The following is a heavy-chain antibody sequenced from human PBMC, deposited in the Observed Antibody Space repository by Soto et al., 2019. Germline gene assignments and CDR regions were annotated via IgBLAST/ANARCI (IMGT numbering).Heavy chain of an antibody. CDR3: ARARYYDSSGYLHFDY. D-gene: IGHD3-22*01. CDR1: GGSISIGDYY. V-gene: IGHV4-30-4*01. Sequence: SETLSLTCTVSGGSISIGDYYWSCMRQPPGKGLEWIGYIYYSGSTYYNPSLKSRVTISVDTSKNQFSLKLSSVTAADTAVYYCARARYYDSSGYLHFDYWGQGTLVTVSS. CDR2: IYYSGST. J-gene: IGHJ4*02.